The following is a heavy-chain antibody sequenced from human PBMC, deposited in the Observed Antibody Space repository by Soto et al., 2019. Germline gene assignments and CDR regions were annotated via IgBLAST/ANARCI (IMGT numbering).Heavy chain of an antibody. V-gene: IGHV4-34*01. CDR2: INHSGST. CDR3: ASVIIAAAGDSWFDP. CDR1: GGSFSGYY. D-gene: IGHD6-13*01. J-gene: IGHJ5*02. Sequence: SETLSLTCAVYGGSFSGYYWSWIRQPPGKGLEWIGEINHSGSTNYNPSLKSRVTISVDTSKNQFSLKLSSVTAADTAVYYCASVIIAAAGDSWFDPWGQGTLVTVS.